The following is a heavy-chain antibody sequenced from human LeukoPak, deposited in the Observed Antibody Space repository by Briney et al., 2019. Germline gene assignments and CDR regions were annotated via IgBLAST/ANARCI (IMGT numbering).Heavy chain of an antibody. D-gene: IGHD3-3*01. Sequence: SETLSLTCTVSGDSISSSSYYWAWIRQPPGKGLEWIGTIYYSGSTYYSPSLKSRVTISVDTSKNQISLKLSSVTAADTAVYYCARVDDFWSGYLSWFDPWGQGTLVTVSS. CDR3: ARVDDFWSGYLSWFDP. CDR1: GDSISSSSYY. CDR2: IYYSGST. V-gene: IGHV4-39*01. J-gene: IGHJ5*02.